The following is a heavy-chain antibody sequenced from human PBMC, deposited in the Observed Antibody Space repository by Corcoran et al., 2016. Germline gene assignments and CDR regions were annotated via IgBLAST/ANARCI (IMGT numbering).Heavy chain of an antibody. J-gene: IGHJ5*02. V-gene: IGHV3-49*05. D-gene: IGHD6-13*01. CDR2: IRSKAYGGTT. CDR1: GFTFGDYA. CDR3: TIDPNVMAAAAPYNWFDP. Sequence: EVQLVESGGGLVKPGRSLRLSCTASGFTFGDYAMSWFRQAPGKGLEWVGCIRSKAYGGTTEYAASVKGRFTISRDDSKSIAYLQMNSLKTEDTAVYYCTIDPNVMAAAAPYNWFDPWGQGTLVTVSS.